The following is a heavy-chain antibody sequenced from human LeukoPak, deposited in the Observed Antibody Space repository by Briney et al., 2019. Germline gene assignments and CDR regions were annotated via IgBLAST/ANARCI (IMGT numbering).Heavy chain of an antibody. V-gene: IGHV3-53*01. CDR3: ASGVGWGTEFWFDP. D-gene: IGHD1-1*01. CDR1: GFTVSSNY. Sequence: GGSLRLSCAASGFTVSSNYMNWVRQAPGKGLEGVSVIYIVDITYSTDSVKSGFTISRDNSKNPVYLQMKSLRAEDAAVYYCASGVGWGTEFWFDPWGQGTLVTVSS. CDR2: IYIVDIT. J-gene: IGHJ5*02.